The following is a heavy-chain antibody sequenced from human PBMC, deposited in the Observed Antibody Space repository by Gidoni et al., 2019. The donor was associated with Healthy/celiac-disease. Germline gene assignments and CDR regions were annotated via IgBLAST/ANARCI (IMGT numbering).Heavy chain of an antibody. J-gene: IGHJ4*02. CDR2: ISSSSSYI. V-gene: IGHV3-21*01. CDR1: GLTFRSYS. D-gene: IGHD3-10*01. CDR3: ARVPGGYYGSGSDY. Sequence: EVQLVESGGGLVKPGGSLRPSWSASGLTFRSYSMNWVRQAPGKGLEWVSSISSSSSYIYYADSVKGRFTISRDNAKNSLYLQMNSLRAEDTAVYYCARVPGGYYGSGSDYWGQGTLVTVSS.